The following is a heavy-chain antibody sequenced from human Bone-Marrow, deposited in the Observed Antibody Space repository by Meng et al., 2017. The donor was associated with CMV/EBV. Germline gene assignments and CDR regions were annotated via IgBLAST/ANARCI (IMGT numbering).Heavy chain of an antibody. J-gene: IGHJ4*02. D-gene: IGHD6-13*01. V-gene: IGHV1-2*02. CDR3: AILLLAAGCDY. Sequence: ASVKVSCKASGYTFTGYYMHWVRQAPGQGLEGMGWINPNSGGTNYAQKFQGRVTMTRDTSTSTAYMELSRLRSDDTAVDYCAILLLAAGCDYWGQGTLVTVSS. CDR1: GYTFTGYY. CDR2: INPNSGGT.